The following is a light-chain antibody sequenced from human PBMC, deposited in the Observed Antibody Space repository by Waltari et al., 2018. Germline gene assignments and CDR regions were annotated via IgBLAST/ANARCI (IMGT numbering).Light chain of an antibody. CDR2: AVS. V-gene: IGLV2-23*02. CDR3: CSYAGSTTRWV. CDR1: SSDVGGYTL. J-gene: IGLJ3*02. Sequence: QSALTQPASVSGSPGQSNTISCTGTSSDVGGYTLVSWYQQNPGKAPKLIIYAVSRRPSGASARFSVSKSGTTASLTISGLQAEDEADYYCCSYAGSTTRWVFGGGTKLTVL.